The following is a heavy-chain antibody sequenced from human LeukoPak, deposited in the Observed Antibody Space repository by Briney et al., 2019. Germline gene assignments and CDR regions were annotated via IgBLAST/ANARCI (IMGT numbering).Heavy chain of an antibody. V-gene: IGHV3-7*01. J-gene: IGHJ4*02. CDR1: GFTFSSYW. Sequence: GGSLRLSCAASGFTFSSYWMSWVRQAPGKGLEWVANIKQDGSEKYYVDSVKGRFTISRDNAKNSLYLQMNSLRAEGTAVYYCARLYCSGGSCYSITAFDYWGRGTLVTVSS. CDR2: IKQDGSEK. D-gene: IGHD2-15*01. CDR3: ARLYCSGGSCYSITAFDY.